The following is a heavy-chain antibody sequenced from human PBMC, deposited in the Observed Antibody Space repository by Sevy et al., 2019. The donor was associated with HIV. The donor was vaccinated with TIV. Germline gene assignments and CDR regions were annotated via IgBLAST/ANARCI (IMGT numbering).Heavy chain of an antibody. CDR3: ARDHLEGACTFDY. Sequence: GGSLRLSCAASGFTFSSYSMNWVRQAPGKGLEWVSSISSSSSYIYYADSVKGRFTISRDNAKNSLYLQMNSLRAEDTAVYYCARDHLEGACTFDYWGQGTLVTVSS. D-gene: IGHD1-26*01. J-gene: IGHJ4*02. V-gene: IGHV3-21*01. CDR2: ISSSSSYI. CDR1: GFTFSSYS.